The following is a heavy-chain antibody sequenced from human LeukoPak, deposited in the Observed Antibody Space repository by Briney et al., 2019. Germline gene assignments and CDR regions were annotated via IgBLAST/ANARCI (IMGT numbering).Heavy chain of an antibody. D-gene: IGHD6-19*01. CDR3: ARDSSGWYRARSYYYGMDV. Sequence: SETLSLTCTVSGGSISSSSYYWGWIRQPPGKGLEWIGRIYYSGSTYYNPSLKGRVTISVDTSKNQFSLKLSSVTAADTAVYYCARDSSGWYRARSYYYGMDVWGQGTTVTVSS. CDR2: IYYSGST. V-gene: IGHV4-39*07. CDR1: GGSISSSSYY. J-gene: IGHJ6*02.